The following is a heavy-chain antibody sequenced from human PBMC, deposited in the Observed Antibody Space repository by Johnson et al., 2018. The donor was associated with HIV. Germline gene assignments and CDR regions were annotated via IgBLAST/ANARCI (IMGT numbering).Heavy chain of an antibody. CDR1: GFTFSSYA. J-gene: IGHJ3*02. Sequence: QVQLVESGGGVVQPGRSLRLSCAASGFTFSSYAMHWVRQAPGEWLEWVAVISYDGGNKYYADSVKGRFTISRDNAKNSLYLQMNSLRAEDTALYYCAKVRYDSSGYWDREHDAFDIWGQGTMVTVSS. V-gene: IGHV3-30*04. CDR2: ISYDGGNK. D-gene: IGHD3-22*01. CDR3: AKVRYDSSGYWDREHDAFDI.